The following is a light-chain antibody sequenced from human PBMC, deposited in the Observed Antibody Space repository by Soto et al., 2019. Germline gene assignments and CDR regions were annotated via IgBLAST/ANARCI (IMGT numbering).Light chain of an antibody. CDR3: SSYTATNTLV. CDR2: GVS. CDR1: SSDVGDYNY. Sequence: QSALTQPASVSGSPGQSITISCTGTSSDVGDYNYVSWYQQHPGKAPKLIIYGVSNRPSGISNRFSGSKSGNTASLTVSGLQAEDEAVYYCSSYTATNTLVFGGGTKLTVL. J-gene: IGLJ2*01. V-gene: IGLV2-14*01.